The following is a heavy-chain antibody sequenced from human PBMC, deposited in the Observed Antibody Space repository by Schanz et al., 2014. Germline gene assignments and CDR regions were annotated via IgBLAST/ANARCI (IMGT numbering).Heavy chain of an antibody. J-gene: IGHJ4*02. D-gene: IGHD6-19*01. CDR3: AKAGSGWSTAGYYY. CDR1: GFNFYTSA. CDR2: VSASGGGP. V-gene: IGHV3-23*04. Sequence: VQLVESGGGVVQPGGSLRLSCVASGFNFYTSAMTWVRQAPGKGLEWVSLVSASGGGPFYADSVKGRFTISRDNSRNTVYLQMSSLRAEDTAVYYCAKAGSGWSTAGYYYWGQGTLVAVSS.